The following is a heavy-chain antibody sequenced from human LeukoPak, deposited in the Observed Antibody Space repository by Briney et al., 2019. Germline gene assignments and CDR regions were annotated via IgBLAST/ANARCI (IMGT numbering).Heavy chain of an antibody. Sequence: SETLSLTCSVSGGSINSYYWTWIRQSPGKGPEWIGHIYYSGSTYYNPSLESRVTISVDTSKTQFSLRLSSVTAADTAVYYCARVVAAYYGLDAWGQGTTVTVPS. V-gene: IGHV4-59*01. CDR1: GGSINSYY. D-gene: IGHD6-13*01. J-gene: IGHJ6*02. CDR3: ARVVAAYYGLDA. CDR2: IYYSGST.